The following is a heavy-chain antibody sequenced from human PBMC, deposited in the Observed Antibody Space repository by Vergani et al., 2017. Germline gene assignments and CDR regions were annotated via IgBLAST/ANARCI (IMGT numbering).Heavy chain of an antibody. CDR1: GFTFRSYS. CDR2: ISSSSSTI. D-gene: IGHD4-17*01. J-gene: IGHJ4*02. Sequence: EVQLVASGGGLVQPGGSLRLSCAASGFTFRSYSMNWVRQAPGKGLEWVSYISSSSSTIYYADSVKGRFTISRDNAKNSLYLQMNSLRDEDTAVYYCARDLIWGYGDYTSFVYWGQGTLVTVSS. V-gene: IGHV3-48*02. CDR3: ARDLIWGYGDYTSFVY.